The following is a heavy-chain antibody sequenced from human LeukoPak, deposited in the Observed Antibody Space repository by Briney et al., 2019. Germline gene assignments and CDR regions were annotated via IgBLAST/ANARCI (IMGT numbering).Heavy chain of an antibody. V-gene: IGHV3-53*01. CDR3: ARGDCSGGSCSKFDY. CDR2: IHTAGST. Sequence: PGGSLRLSCAASGFSVSGNYMSWVRQAPGKGLEWVSFIHTAGSTFYADSVKGRFTISRDNSKNTLYLQMNSLRAEDTAMYYCARGDCSGGSCSKFDYWGQGTLVTVSS. CDR1: GFSVSGNY. D-gene: IGHD2-15*01. J-gene: IGHJ4*02.